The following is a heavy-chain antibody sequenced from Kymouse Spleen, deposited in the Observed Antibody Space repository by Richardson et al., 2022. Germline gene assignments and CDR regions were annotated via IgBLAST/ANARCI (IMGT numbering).Heavy chain of an antibody. CDR3: ARDNGSYLYYYGMDV. CDR2: IYYSGST. Sequence: QVQLQESGPGLVKPSETLSLTCTVSGGSVSSGSYYWSWIRQPPGKGLEWIGYIYYSGSTNYNPSLKSRVTISVDTSKNQFSLKLSSVTAADTAVYYCARDNGSYLYYYGMDVWGQGTTVTVSS. CDR1: GGSVSSGSYY. D-gene: IGHD1-26*01. V-gene: IGHV4-61*01. J-gene: IGHJ6*02.